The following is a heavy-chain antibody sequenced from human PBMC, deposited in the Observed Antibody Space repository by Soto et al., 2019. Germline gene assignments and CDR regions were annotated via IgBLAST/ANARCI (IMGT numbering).Heavy chain of an antibody. J-gene: IGHJ6*02. CDR1: GFTFSSYA. CDR2: ISYDGSNK. Sequence: SLRLSCAASGFTFSSYAMHWVRQAPGKGLEWVAVISYDGSNKYYADSVKGRFTISRDNSKNTLYLQMNSLRAEDTAVYYCARDLAGYYINYYYYGMDVWGQGTTVTVSS. D-gene: IGHD3-9*01. V-gene: IGHV3-30-3*01. CDR3: ARDLAGYYINYYYYGMDV.